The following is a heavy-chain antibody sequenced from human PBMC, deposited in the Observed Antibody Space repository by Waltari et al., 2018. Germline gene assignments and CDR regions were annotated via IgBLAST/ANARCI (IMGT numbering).Heavy chain of an antibody. J-gene: IGHJ5*02. CDR1: GTSVSSGFY. Sequence: QVQVQESGPGLVKPSETLSPRCIVSGTSVSSGFYWGWIRQSPEKGLEWIGSINFSGKKFYSPSLRGRVTLSVDTSKNEVSLSLTSVTAADSAIYFCARGTDYDSSGYYYKHFDPWGQGTHVTVSS. CDR2: INFSGKK. D-gene: IGHD3-22*01. CDR3: ARGTDYDSSGYYYKHFDP. V-gene: IGHV4-38-2*02.